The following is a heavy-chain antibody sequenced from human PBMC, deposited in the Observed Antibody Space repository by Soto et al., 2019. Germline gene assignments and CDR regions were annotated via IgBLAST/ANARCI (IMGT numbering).Heavy chain of an antibody. CDR2: VSAGGDMT. D-gene: IGHD3-10*01. CDR1: GFTFSSYA. Sequence: DVQLLESGGHLVQPGGSLRLSCAASGFTFSSYAMSWVRQAPGKGLEWVSSVSAGGDMTYYSDSVKGRFTISRDNSHHGLVPQMDRLGIEDHAPIYRSRGDRGGSGSPASYYYSGLDVWGQGTTVTVS. V-gene: IGHV3-23*01. J-gene: IGHJ6*02. CDR3: SRGDRGGSGSPASYYYSGLDV.